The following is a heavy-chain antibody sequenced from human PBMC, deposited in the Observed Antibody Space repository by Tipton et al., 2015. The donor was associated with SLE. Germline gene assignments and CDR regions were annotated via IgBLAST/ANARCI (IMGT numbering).Heavy chain of an antibody. J-gene: IGHJ4*02. Sequence: SLRLSCAASGFTFSTFTMNWVRQSPGKGLEWASSINSRNTFIYYADSVRGRFTISRDNAKGSLYLQMNSLTVEDTAMYYCARETMGASMGHDYWGQGTLVTVSS. D-gene: IGHD1-26*01. CDR1: GFTFSTFT. V-gene: IGHV3-21*03. CDR2: INSRNTFI. CDR3: ARETMGASMGHDY.